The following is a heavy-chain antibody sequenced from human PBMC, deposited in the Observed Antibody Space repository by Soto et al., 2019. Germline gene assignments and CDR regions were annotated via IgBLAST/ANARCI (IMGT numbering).Heavy chain of an antibody. CDR3: ARSTTGHFDY. V-gene: IGHV3-23*01. CDR1: GFTVRNYA. CDR2: LSGSGSSI. D-gene: IGHD1-26*01. Sequence: HPGGSLRLSCVASGFTVRNYAMSWVRQAPGKGLEWVSTLSGSGSSIDYADSVRGRFTISRDNSKNTLYLQMNSLRAEDTAVYYCARSTTGHFDYWGQGTLVTVSS. J-gene: IGHJ4*02.